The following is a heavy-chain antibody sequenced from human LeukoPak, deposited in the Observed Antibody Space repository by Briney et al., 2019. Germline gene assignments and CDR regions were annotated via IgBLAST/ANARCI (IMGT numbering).Heavy chain of an antibody. V-gene: IGHV1-18*01. J-gene: IGHJ4*02. Sequence: ASVKVSCKASGYSFTSFGITWVRRAPGRGLEWMGWISPHDGNRNYAQNLQGRVTLTTDTSTNTAYMDLTSLRFDDTAVYYCAKTRPTWEGWGFDYWGQGTLVTVSS. D-gene: IGHD1-26*01. CDR1: GYSFTSFG. CDR2: ISPHDGNR. CDR3: AKTRPTWEGWGFDY.